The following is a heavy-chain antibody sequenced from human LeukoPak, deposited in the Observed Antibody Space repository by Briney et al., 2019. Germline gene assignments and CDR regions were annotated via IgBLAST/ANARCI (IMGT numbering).Heavy chain of an antibody. CDR2: INPSGGRT. D-gene: IGHD4-17*01. CDR1: GYTFTSYY. V-gene: IGHV1-46*01. CDR3: TRGGRDYGDTRFDP. Sequence: ASVKVSCKASGYTFTSYYMHWVRQAPGQGGEGMEMINPSGGRTTYAQKFQGRVTMTRDTSTSTAYIELYSLRSDDTAVYYCTRGGRDYGDTRFDPWGQGTLVTVSS. J-gene: IGHJ5*02.